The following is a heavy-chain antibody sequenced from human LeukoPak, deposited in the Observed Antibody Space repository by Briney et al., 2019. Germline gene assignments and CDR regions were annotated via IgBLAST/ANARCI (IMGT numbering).Heavy chain of an antibody. CDR3: AREGGFYRPLDY. D-gene: IGHD6-25*01. Sequence: PSETLSLTCGVSGGSVSSTNGWTWIRQPPGKGLEWIGEVHLDGRTNFNPSLKSRLLMSVDLSDTHVSLKLTSVTAADTAVYYCAREGGFYRPLDYSVQGTLVTVCS. CDR2: VHLDGRT. CDR1: GGSVSSTNG. V-gene: IGHV4-4*02. J-gene: IGHJ4*02.